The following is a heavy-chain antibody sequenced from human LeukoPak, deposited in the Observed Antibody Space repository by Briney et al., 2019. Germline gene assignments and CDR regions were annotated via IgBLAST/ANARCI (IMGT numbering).Heavy chain of an antibody. CDR2: IKSKTDGGTT. CDR3: TTDDAHSSHDY. CDR1: GFTFSNAW. J-gene: IGHJ4*02. D-gene: IGHD2-2*01. Sequence: GGSLRLSCAASGFTFSNAWMSWVRQAPGKGLEWVGRIKSKTDGGTTDYAAPVKGRFTISGDDSKNTLYLQMNSLKTEDTAVYYCTTDDAHSSHDYWGQGTLVTVSS. V-gene: IGHV3-15*01.